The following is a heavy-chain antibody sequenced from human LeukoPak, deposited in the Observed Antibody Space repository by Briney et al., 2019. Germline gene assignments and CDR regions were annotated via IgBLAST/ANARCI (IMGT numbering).Heavy chain of an antibody. D-gene: IGHD6-13*01. V-gene: IGHV5-51*01. CDR2: IYPGDSDT. CDR3: ARGFGSTWLEY. J-gene: IGHJ1*01. CDR1: GFSFTSYW. Sequence: GESLKISCKGSGFSFTSYWIGWVRQMPGKGLEWMGIIYPGDSDTRYSPSFQGQVSISADKSLTTAYLQRSSLKASDTAMYYCARGFGSTWLEYWGQGTLVTVSS.